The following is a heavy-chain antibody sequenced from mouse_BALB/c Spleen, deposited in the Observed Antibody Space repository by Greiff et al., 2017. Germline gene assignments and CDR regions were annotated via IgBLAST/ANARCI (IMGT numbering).Heavy chain of an antibody. V-gene: IGHV14-1*02. Sequence: VQLKESGAELVRPGALVKLSCKASGFNIKDYYMHWVKQRPEQGLEWIGWIDPENGNTIYDPKFQGKASITADTSSNTAYLQLSSLTSEDTAVYYCARIDYDGFAYWGQGTLVTVSA. J-gene: IGHJ3*01. CDR3: ARIDYDGFAY. CDR2: IDPENGNT. D-gene: IGHD2-4*01. CDR1: GFNIKDYY.